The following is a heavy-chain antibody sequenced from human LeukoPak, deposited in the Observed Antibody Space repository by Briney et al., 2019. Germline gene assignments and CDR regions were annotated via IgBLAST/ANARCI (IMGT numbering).Heavy chain of an antibody. Sequence: QPGRSLRLSCAASGFTFSSYAMHWVRQAPGKGLEWVAVISYDGSNKYYADSVKGRFTISRDNSKNTLYLQMNSLRAEDTAVYYCASVSTASGGGYFDYWGQGTLVTASS. CDR2: ISYDGSNK. J-gene: IGHJ4*02. D-gene: IGHD3-16*01. V-gene: IGHV3-30-3*01. CDR3: ASVSTASGGGYFDY. CDR1: GFTFSSYA.